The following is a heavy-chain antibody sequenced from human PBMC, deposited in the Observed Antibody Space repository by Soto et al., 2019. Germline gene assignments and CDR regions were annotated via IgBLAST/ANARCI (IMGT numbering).Heavy chain of an antibody. CDR3: ARVPFIAVAGLYYFDY. D-gene: IGHD6-19*01. Sequence: PSETLSLTCTVSGGSISSGDYYWSWIRQPPGKGLEWIGYIYYSGSTYYNPSLKSRVTISVDTSKNQFSLKLSSVTAADTAVYYCARVPFIAVAGLYYFDYWGQGTLVTVSS. CDR1: GGSISSGDYY. CDR2: IYYSGST. V-gene: IGHV4-30-4*01. J-gene: IGHJ4*02.